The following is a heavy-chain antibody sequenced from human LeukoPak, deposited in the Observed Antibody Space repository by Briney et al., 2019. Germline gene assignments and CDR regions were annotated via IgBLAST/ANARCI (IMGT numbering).Heavy chain of an antibody. J-gene: IGHJ4*02. V-gene: IGHV1-18*01. Sequence: ASVKVSCKASGYTFTSYGFTWVRQAPGQGLEWMGWISGYNGNTNYAQKLQGRVTMTTDTSTSTAYMELTSLRSDDTAVYYCAMGETVTTPPRDYWGQGTLVTVSS. CDR1: GYTFTSYG. CDR2: ISGYNGNT. D-gene: IGHD4-17*01. CDR3: AMGETVTTPPRDY.